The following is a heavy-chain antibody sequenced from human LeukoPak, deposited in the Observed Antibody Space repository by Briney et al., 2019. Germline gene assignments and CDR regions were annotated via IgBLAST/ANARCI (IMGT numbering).Heavy chain of an antibody. Sequence: GESLKISCKGSGYSFTSYWIGWVRQMPGKGLEWMGIIYPGDSDTRYSPSFQGQVTISADKSISTAYLQRSSLKASDTAMYYCARGSGSYYLYGAFDIWGQGTMVTVSS. CDR1: GYSFTSYW. D-gene: IGHD1-26*01. J-gene: IGHJ3*02. CDR2: IYPGDSDT. CDR3: ARGSGSYYLYGAFDI. V-gene: IGHV5-51*01.